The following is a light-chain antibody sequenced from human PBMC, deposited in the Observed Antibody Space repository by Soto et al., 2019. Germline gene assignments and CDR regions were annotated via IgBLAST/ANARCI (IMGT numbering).Light chain of an antibody. V-gene: IGKV1-5*01. CDR2: DAS. CDR1: QSISSW. Sequence: DIQMTQSPSTMSASVGDRVTITCRASQSISSWLAWYQQKPGKAPKLLIYDASSLESWVPSRFSGSGSGTEFPLTISILQPDDFATYYGQQYKSYARTFGQGTKLEIK. J-gene: IGKJ2*01. CDR3: QQYKSYART.